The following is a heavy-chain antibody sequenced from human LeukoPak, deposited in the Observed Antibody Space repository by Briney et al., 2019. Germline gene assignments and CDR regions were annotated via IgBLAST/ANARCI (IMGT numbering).Heavy chain of an antibody. D-gene: IGHD2-2*03. CDR1: GGSISSYY. Sequence: PSETLSLTCTVSGGSISSYYWSWIRQPAGKGLEWIGRIYTSGSTNYNPSLKSRVTMSVDTSKNQFSLKLSSVTAADTAVYYCAREPGYCSSTSCYAGRGVDYWGQGTLVTVSS. CDR2: IYTSGST. V-gene: IGHV4-4*07. J-gene: IGHJ4*02. CDR3: AREPGYCSSTSCYAGRGVDY.